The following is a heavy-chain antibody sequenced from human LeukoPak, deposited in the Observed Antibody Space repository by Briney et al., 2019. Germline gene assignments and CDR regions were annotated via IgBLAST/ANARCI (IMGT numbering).Heavy chain of an antibody. Sequence: SETLSLTCTVSDYSISSDYYWGWIRQPPGKGLEWIGTIYHRGSTYYNPSLKSRVTISVDTSKNQFSLKLSSVIAADTAVYYCARDLRPSEVYFDSWGQGTLVTVSS. V-gene: IGHV4-38-2*02. J-gene: IGHJ4*02. CDR1: DYSISSDYY. CDR2: IYHRGST. D-gene: IGHD3-3*01. CDR3: ARDLRPSEVYFDS.